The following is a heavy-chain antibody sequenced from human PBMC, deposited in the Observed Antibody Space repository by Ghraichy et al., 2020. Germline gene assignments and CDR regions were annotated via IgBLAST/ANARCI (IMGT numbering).Heavy chain of an antibody. J-gene: IGHJ6*03. CDR1: GGSISSYY. CDR3: ARGQLAEMATITGIYYYYYMDV. Sequence: SETLSLTCTVSGGSISSYYWSWIRQPPGKGLEWIGYIYYSGSTNYNPSLKSRVTISVDTSKNQFSLKLSSVTAADTAVYYCARGQLAEMATITGIYYYYYMDVWGKGTTVTVSS. CDR2: IYYSGST. V-gene: IGHV4-59*01. D-gene: IGHD5-24*01.